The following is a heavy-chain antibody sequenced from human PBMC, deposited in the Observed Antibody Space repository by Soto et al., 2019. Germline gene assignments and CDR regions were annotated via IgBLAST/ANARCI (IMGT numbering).Heavy chain of an antibody. V-gene: IGHV3-21*01. CDR3: AREVGVVVITIEARHFDY. J-gene: IGHJ4*02. Sequence: EVRLVESGGGLVKPGESLRLSCVASGFSFSTYTMTWVRQAPGKRLEWVSSISSDSTYISYADSLKGRFTISRDNAKNSLYLQIGSLSAEDTAVYYCAREVGVVVITIEARHFDYWSEGTLVTVSS. CDR1: GFSFSTYT. D-gene: IGHD2-21*01. CDR2: ISSDSTYI.